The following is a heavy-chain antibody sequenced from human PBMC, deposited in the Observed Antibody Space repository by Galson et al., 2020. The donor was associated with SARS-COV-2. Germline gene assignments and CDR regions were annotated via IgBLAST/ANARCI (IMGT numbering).Heavy chain of an antibody. V-gene: IGHV3-53*04. Sequence: TGGSLRLSCAASGFTVSATYMTWVRQAPGKGLEWVSIIYSGGTTYYADSVKGRFTISRHNSKNTLYLQLNSLRPEDTAVYYCARLPEVQLYDYYYYYGMDVWGQGTTVTVSS. CDR2: IYSGGTT. CDR3: ARLPEVQLYDYYYYYGMDV. D-gene: IGHD5-18*01. CDR1: GFTVSATY. J-gene: IGHJ6*02.